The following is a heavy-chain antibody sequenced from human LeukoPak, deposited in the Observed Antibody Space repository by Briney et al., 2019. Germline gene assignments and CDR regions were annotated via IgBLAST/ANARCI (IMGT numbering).Heavy chain of an antibody. V-gene: IGHV4-59*01. J-gene: IGHJ5*02. CDR1: GGSISSYY. D-gene: IGHD1-26*01. Sequence: KPSETLSLTCTVSGGSISSYYWSWIRQPPGKGLEWIGYIYYSGSTNYNPSLKSRVTISVDTSKNQFSLKLSSVTAADTAVYYCARGVGATLPRFDPWGQGTLVTVSS. CDR3: ARGVGATLPRFDP. CDR2: IYYSGST.